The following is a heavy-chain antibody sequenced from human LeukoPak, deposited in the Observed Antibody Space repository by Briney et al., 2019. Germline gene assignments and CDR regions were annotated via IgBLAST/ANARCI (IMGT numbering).Heavy chain of an antibody. D-gene: IGHD6-19*01. Sequence: QPGGSLRLSCAASGFTFSSYAMSWVRQAPGKGLERVSAISGSGGSTYYADSVKGRFTISRDNSKNTLYLQMKSLRIEDTALYYCVARPPIAVAGPFDYWGQATLVTVSS. CDR2: ISGSGGST. CDR1: GFTFSSYA. CDR3: VARPPIAVAGPFDY. V-gene: IGHV3-23*01. J-gene: IGHJ4*02.